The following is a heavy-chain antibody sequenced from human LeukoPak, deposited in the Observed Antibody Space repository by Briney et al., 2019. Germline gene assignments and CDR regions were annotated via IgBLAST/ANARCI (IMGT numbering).Heavy chain of an antibody. V-gene: IGHV4-59*01. D-gene: IGHD3-10*01. Sequence: SETLSLTCTVSGGSISSYYWSWIRQPPGKGLEWIGYIYYSGSTNYNPSLKSRVTISVDTSKNQFSLKLSSVTAADTAVCYCARGAMVRGAAYYFDYWGQGTLVTVSS. CDR3: ARGAMVRGAAYYFDY. J-gene: IGHJ4*02. CDR1: GGSISSYY. CDR2: IYYSGST.